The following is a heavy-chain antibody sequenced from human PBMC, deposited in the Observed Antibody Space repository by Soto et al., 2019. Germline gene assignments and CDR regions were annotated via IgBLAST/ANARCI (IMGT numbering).Heavy chain of an antibody. Sequence: PSETLSLTCTVSGGSISSGGYYWSWIRQHPGKGLEWIGYIYYSGNTYYNPSLKSRVTISVDTSKNQFSLKLSSVTAADTAVYYCARDSSGSSPTFDYWGQGTLVTV. CDR3: ARDSSGSSPTFDY. CDR1: GGSISSGGYY. CDR2: IYYSGNT. J-gene: IGHJ4*02. V-gene: IGHV4-31*03. D-gene: IGHD1-26*01.